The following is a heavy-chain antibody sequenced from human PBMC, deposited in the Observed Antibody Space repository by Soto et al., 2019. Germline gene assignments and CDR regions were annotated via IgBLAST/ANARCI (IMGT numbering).Heavy chain of an antibody. CDR3: ATSTVTSPRYFDY. D-gene: IGHD4-17*01. CDR2: IYYSGST. J-gene: IGHJ4*02. V-gene: IGHV4-59*08. Sequence: SETLSLTCTVSGGSISSYYWSWIRQPPGKGLEWIGYIYYSGSTNYNPSLKSRVTISVDTSKNQFSLKLSSVTAADTAVYYCATSTVTSPRYFDYWGQGTLVTVSS. CDR1: GGSISSYY.